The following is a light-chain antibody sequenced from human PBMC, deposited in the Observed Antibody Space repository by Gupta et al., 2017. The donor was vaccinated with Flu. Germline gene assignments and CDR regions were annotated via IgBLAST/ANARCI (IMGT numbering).Light chain of an antibody. CDR3: QQSHRSPRT. Sequence: SLSASVGDRVTVTCRASQNIDNALHWYQQKPGKEPKLLTYGTSRLLSGVPSRFSGSGSETEFTLTISSLQLEDFATYFCQQSHRSPRTFGPGTRVEIK. V-gene: IGKV1-39*01. CDR1: QNIDNA. CDR2: GTS. J-gene: IGKJ1*01.